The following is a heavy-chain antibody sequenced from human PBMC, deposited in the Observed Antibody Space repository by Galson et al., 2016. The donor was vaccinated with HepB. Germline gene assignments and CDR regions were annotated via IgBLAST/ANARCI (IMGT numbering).Heavy chain of an antibody. V-gene: IGHV3-53*01. D-gene: IGHD4-11*01. J-gene: IGHJ4*02. Sequence: SLRLSCAVSGLAVNNNYMNWVRQAPGKGLEWVSVIFAGGSTYYADSVKGRFSISRDNSKNTVFLQMKSLRGEDTAVYYCTRSMYSNSWAFDYWGQGTLVSVSS. CDR1: GLAVNNNY. CDR2: IFAGGST. CDR3: TRSMYSNSWAFDY.